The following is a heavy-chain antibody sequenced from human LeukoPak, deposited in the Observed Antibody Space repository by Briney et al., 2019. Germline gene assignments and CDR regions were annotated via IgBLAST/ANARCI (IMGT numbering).Heavy chain of an antibody. D-gene: IGHD5-24*01. CDR1: GSTFSSYG. Sequence: GGSLRLSCAASGSTFSSYGMHWVRQAPGKGLEWVAFIRYDGSNKYYADSVKGRFTISRDNSKNTLYLQMNSLRAEDTAVYYCAKDQGLEMATMPGDYWGQGTLVTVSS. CDR2: IRYDGSNK. J-gene: IGHJ4*02. CDR3: AKDQGLEMATMPGDY. V-gene: IGHV3-30*02.